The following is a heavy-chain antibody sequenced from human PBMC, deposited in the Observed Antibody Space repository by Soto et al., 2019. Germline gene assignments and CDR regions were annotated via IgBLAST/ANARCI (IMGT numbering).Heavy chain of an antibody. D-gene: IGHD2-2*01. V-gene: IGHV1-18*04. Sequence: ASVKVSCKASGYTFTSYGISWVRQAPGQGLEWMGWISAYNGNTNYAQKLQGRVTMTTDTSTSTAYMELRSLRSDDTAVYYCARVLRKSTGIFNYYYYGMDVWGQGTTVTVYS. CDR3: ARVLRKSTGIFNYYYYGMDV. CDR2: ISAYNGNT. J-gene: IGHJ6*02. CDR1: GYTFTSYG.